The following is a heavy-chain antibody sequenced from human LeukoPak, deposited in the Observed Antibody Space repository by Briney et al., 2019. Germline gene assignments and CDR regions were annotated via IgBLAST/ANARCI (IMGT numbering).Heavy chain of an antibody. D-gene: IGHD3-22*01. V-gene: IGHV3-33*01. J-gene: IGHJ5*02. CDR1: GFTFSSYG. CDR2: IWYDGSNK. CDR3: ARDFITPSES. Sequence: PGGSLRLSCAASGFTFSSYGMHWVRQAPGKGLEWVAVIWYDGSNKYYADSVKGRFTISRDNAKNSLYLQMNSLRDEDTAVYYCARDFITPSESWGQGTLVTVSS.